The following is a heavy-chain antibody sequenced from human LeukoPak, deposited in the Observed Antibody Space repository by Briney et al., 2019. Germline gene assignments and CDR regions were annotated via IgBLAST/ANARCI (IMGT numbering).Heavy chain of an antibody. V-gene: IGHV4-34*01. CDR2: INHSGST. D-gene: IGHD2-21*02. J-gene: IGHJ2*01. CDR1: GGSLSGYY. CDR3: ARVVTAIGYFDL. Sequence: SETPSLTCAVYGGSLSGYYWSWIRQPPGKGLEWIGEINHSGSTNYNPSLKSRVTISVDTSKNQFSLKLSSVTAADTAVYYCARVVTAIGYFDLWGRGTLVTVSS.